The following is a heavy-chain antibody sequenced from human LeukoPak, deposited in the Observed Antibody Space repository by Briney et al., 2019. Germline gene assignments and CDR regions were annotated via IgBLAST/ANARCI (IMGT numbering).Heavy chain of an antibody. Sequence: GGSLRLSCAASGFTFGTYSMNWVRLAPGKGLEWLSYISSSSTTIYYADSVKGRFTVSRDNAQNSMYLQMNSLRDEDTAVYYCARDLYCNSASCYTGLFDFWGQGTVVTVSS. CDR1: GFTFGTYS. CDR2: ISSSSTTI. V-gene: IGHV3-48*02. J-gene: IGHJ3*01. D-gene: IGHD2-2*01. CDR3: ARDLYCNSASCYTGLFDF.